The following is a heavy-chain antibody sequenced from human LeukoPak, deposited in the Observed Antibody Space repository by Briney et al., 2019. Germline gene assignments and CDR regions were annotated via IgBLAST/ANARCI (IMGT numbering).Heavy chain of an antibody. CDR2: ISGSGAKT. J-gene: IGHJ3*02. V-gene: IGHV3-23*01. Sequence: GGSPRLSCEASGFTFRSYAMTWVRQAPGKGLEWVSAISGSGAKTYYADSVKGRFTISRDNSKNTLYLQMNSLRAEDTAVYYCARDLITFGGVTLYAFDIWGQGTMVAVSS. CDR3: ARDLITFGGVTLYAFDI. CDR1: GFTFRSYA. D-gene: IGHD3-16*01.